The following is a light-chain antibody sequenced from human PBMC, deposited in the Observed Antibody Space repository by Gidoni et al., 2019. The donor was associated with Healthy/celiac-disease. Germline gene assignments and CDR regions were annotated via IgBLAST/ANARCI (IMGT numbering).Light chain of an antibody. Sequence: QLTQSPSSLSASVGDRVTITGRASQGISSYLAWYQQKPGKAPKLLIYAASTLQSGVPSRFSGSGSGTEFTLTISSLQPEDFATYDCQQLNSYPPWTFGQGTKVEIK. J-gene: IGKJ1*01. CDR3: QQLNSYPPWT. V-gene: IGKV1-9*01. CDR1: QGISSY. CDR2: AAS.